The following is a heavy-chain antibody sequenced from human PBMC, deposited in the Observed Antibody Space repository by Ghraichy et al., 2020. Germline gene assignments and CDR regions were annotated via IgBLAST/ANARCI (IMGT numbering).Heavy chain of an antibody. Sequence: GESLNISCAASGFTFSSYAMSWVRQAPGKGLEWVSAISGSGGSTYYADSVKGRFTISRDNSKNTLYLQMNSLRAEDTAVYYCAKVGSLEPYDAFDIWGQGTMVTVSS. CDR1: GFTFSSYA. V-gene: IGHV3-23*01. CDR3: AKVGSLEPYDAFDI. CDR2: ISGSGGST. D-gene: IGHD1-1*01. J-gene: IGHJ3*02.